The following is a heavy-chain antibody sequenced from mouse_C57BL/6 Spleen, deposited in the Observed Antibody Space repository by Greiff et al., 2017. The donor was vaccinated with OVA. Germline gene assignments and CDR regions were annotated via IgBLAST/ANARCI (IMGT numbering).Heavy chain of an antibody. CDR2: INPNNGGT. J-gene: IGHJ1*03. V-gene: IGHV1-18*01. D-gene: IGHD3-1*01. CDR1: GYTFTDYY. Sequence: VQLQQSGPELVKPGASVKISCKASGYTFTDYYMDWVKQSPGKSLEWIGDINPNNGGTNYNQKFKGKATLTVDKSSSTAYLQLRSLASEDAAVYYCARHIGGWYFDVWGTGTTVTVAS. CDR3: ARHIGGWYFDV.